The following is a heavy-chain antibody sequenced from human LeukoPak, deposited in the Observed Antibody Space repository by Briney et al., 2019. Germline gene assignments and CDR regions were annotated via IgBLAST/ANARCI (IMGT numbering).Heavy chain of an antibody. CDR1: RFTFSGYS. CDR3: ARDATDYSFDY. Sequence: GGSLRLSCAASRFTFSGYSMNWVRQAPGKGLEWVSYISSSSSTIYYADSVKGRFTISRDNSKNTVYLQMNSLRVEDTGVYYCARDATDYSFDYWGQGTLVSVSS. V-gene: IGHV3-48*01. J-gene: IGHJ4*02. CDR2: ISSSSSTI. D-gene: IGHD5-12*01.